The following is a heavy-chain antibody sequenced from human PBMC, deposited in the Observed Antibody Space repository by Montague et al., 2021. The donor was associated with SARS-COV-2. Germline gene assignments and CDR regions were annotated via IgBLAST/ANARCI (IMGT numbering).Heavy chain of an antibody. Sequence: SETRSLTCTVSGDSITDDDWSWIRQPPGKGLEWIVNIFKNGKTDYNPSLRSRVITPVDTSKSQFSLKVTSVTAADTAVYYCARYYERSLDVWGQGTTVTVSS. D-gene: IGHD3-22*01. CDR3: ARYYERSLDV. CDR1: GDSITDDD. CDR2: IFKNGKT. V-gene: IGHV4-59*08. J-gene: IGHJ6*02.